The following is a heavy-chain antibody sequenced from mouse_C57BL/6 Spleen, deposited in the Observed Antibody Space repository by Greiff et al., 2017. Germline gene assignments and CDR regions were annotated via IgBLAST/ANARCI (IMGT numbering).Heavy chain of an antibody. Sequence: QVQLKESGAELVKPGASVKLSCKASGYTFTSYWMHWVKQRPGQGLEWIGMIHPNSGSTNYNEKFKSKATLTVDKSSSTAYMQLSSLTSEDSAVYYCARLGYGSLAYWGQGTLVSVSA. V-gene: IGHV1-64*01. CDR2: IHPNSGST. D-gene: IGHD1-1*01. J-gene: IGHJ3*01. CDR1: GYTFTSYW. CDR3: ARLGYGSLAY.